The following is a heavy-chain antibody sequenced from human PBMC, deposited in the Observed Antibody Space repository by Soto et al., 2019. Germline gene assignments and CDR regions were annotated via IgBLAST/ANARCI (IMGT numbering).Heavy chain of an antibody. J-gene: IGHJ4*02. CDR3: ARGSGYYRNFDS. CDR1: GGSITSGGYS. Sequence: QVQLQESGPGLVKPSQTLSLTCYVSGGSITSGGYSWTWIRHQPGNALQWIGYIFASGSAYYNPSLKSRLTISVDTGKNLFSLELSAVTAADTAVYYDARGSGYYRNFDSWGQGTLVSVST. V-gene: IGHV4-31*02. D-gene: IGHD3-3*01. CDR2: IFASGSA.